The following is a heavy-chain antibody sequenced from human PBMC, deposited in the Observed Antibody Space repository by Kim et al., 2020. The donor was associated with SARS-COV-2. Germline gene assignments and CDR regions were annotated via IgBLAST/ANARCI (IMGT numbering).Heavy chain of an antibody. CDR1: GLTLSSYA. CDR3: TSDFDI. V-gene: IGHV3-23*01. J-gene: IGHJ3*02. Sequence: GGSLRLSCGASGLTLSSYAMKWVRQAPGKGLEWVSTISISGGATYYADSVKGRLTISRDNSKNTLYLQMNSLRAEDTAVYYCTSDFDIWGQGTMVTVSS. CDR2: ISISGGAT.